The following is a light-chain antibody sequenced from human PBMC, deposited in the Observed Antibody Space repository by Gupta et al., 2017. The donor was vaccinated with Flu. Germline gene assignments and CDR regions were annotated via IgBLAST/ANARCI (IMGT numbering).Light chain of an antibody. CDR3: QQYNNWPPWT. V-gene: IGKV3-15*01. CDR2: GAS. CDR1: QSVSSN. Sequence: MXXXXXXXXXSPXERATLSCRASQSVSSNLAWYQQKPGQSPRLLIYGASTRATGIPARFSGSGSGTEFTLTISSLQSEDFAVYYCQQYNNWPPWTFGQGTKVEIK. J-gene: IGKJ1*01.